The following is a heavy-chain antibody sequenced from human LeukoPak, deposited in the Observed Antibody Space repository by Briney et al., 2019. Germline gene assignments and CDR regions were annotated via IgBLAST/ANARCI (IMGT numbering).Heavy chain of an antibody. V-gene: IGHV3-23*01. Sequence: GGSLRLSCGACGFTFSSYAVSVVRQAPGRGLEWGSAISGSGGSTYYADSLKGRFTISRENSKNTLYLQMNSLGAEDTAVYYCAKSVGIVATGNDAFDSWGQGTMVTVSS. D-gene: IGHD5-12*01. J-gene: IGHJ3*02. CDR3: AKSVGIVATGNDAFDS. CDR2: ISGSGGST. CDR1: GFTFSSYA.